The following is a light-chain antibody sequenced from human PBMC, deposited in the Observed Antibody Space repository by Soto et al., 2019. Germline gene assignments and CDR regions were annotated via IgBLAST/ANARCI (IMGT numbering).Light chain of an antibody. CDR3: QHYGSSPFT. V-gene: IGKV3-20*01. J-gene: IGKJ3*01. CDR2: GAS. Sequence: EIVLTQSPGTLSLSPGERATLSCRASQSVSSSYLAWYQQKPGQAPRLLVYGASSRATGIPDRFSGSGSGTDLTLTISRVEPEDFAVYYCQHYGSSPFTFGPGIRVDIK. CDR1: QSVSSSY.